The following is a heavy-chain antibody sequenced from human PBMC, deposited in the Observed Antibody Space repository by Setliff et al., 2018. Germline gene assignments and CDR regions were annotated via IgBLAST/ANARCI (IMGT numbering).Heavy chain of an antibody. J-gene: IGHJ4*02. Sequence: GESLKISCKGSGYSFSRHWIGWVRQKPGKGLEWVGIIYPGDPETRYSPSFQGQVTMSADKSISTAYLQWSGLKASDTAIYYCARRTGFAVAGFDHWGQGTLVTVSS. V-gene: IGHV5-51*01. CDR1: GYSFSRHW. CDR3: ARRTGFAVAGFDH. CDR2: IYPGDPET. D-gene: IGHD6-19*01.